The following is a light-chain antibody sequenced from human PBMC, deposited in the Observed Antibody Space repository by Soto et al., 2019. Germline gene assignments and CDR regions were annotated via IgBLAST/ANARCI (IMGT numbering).Light chain of an antibody. V-gene: IGLV1-40*01. J-gene: IGLJ2*01. CDR3: QSYDSSLSGSV. CDR2: GNT. Sequence: QSVLTQPPSVSGAPGQGVTISCTGSSSNIGAGYDVHWYQQLPGTAPKLLIYGNTNRPSGVPDRFSGSKSGTSASLAITGLQAGDEADYYCQSYDSSLSGSVFGGGTKLTVL. CDR1: SSNIGAGYD.